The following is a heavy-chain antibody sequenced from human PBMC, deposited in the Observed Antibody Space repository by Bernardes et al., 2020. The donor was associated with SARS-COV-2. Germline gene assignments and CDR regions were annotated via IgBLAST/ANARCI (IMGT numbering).Heavy chain of an antibody. Sequence: GGSLRLSCAASGFTFSSYWMSWVRQAPDGKGLEWVANIKQDGSEIYYVDSVKGRFTISRDNAKKPLYLQMNSLRAEDTAVYYCARDRAWGEPHGMDVWGQGTTVTVSS. CDR2: IKQDGSEI. V-gene: IGHV3-7*01. CDR3: ARDRAWGEPHGMDV. CDR1: GFTFSSYW. J-gene: IGHJ6*02. D-gene: IGHD3-16*01.